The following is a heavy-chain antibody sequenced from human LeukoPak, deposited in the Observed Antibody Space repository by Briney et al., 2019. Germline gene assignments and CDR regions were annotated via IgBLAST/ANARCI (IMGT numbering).Heavy chain of an antibody. CDR2: ISSGGDTI. D-gene: IGHD3-22*01. CDR1: GFTFSFYS. CDR3: VKDDSHYDDSDQDAFDT. J-gene: IGHJ3*02. V-gene: IGHV3-48*01. Sequence: QPGGSLRLSCAASGFTFSFYSMNWVRQAPGKGLEWIAYISSGGDTIYHADSVKGRFTISRDNAKKSLFLHMNSLRAEDTALYYCVKDDSHYDDSDQDAFDTWGQGTMVTVSS.